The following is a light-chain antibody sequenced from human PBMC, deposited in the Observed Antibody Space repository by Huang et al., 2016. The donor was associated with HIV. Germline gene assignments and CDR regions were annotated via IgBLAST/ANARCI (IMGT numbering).Light chain of an antibody. J-gene: IGKJ4*01. CDR3: QQSYITLT. Sequence: DIQLTQSPSSLSAFVGDRVTISCRASQSITNSLNWYQQKPGKAPKLLIYGASSLQGGVPSRFSGSGSGTDFTLTINSLQPEDFATYYCQQSYITLTFGGGTKVEIK. CDR2: GAS. V-gene: IGKV1-39*01. CDR1: QSITNS.